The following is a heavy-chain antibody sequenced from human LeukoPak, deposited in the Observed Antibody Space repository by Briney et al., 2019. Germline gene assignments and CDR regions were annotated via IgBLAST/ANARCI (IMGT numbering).Heavy chain of an antibody. V-gene: IGHV3-23*01. J-gene: IGHJ6*03. CDR2: ISASGGST. CDR1: GFTFSSYA. Sequence: GGSLRLSCAASGFTFSSYAMSWVRQAPGEGLEWVSAISASGGSTYYADSVKGRFTISRDNSKNTLYVQMNSLRGEDTAVYYCAKDLEYYYYMDVWGKGTTVTVSS. CDR3: AKDLEYYYYMDV.